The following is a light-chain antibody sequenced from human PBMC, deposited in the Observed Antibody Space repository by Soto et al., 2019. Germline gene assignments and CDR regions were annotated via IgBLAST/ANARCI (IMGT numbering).Light chain of an antibody. CDR1: QSVGTF. CDR3: QQRSNWPLT. J-gene: IGKJ4*01. V-gene: IGKV3-11*01. Sequence: EIVLTQSPATLSLSPGERATLSCRASQSVGTFLAWYQQKPGQAPRLLIYEASNRAPAIPARFSGSGSGTDFTLTISSLEPEDFAVYYCQQRSNWPLTFGGGTKVEIK. CDR2: EAS.